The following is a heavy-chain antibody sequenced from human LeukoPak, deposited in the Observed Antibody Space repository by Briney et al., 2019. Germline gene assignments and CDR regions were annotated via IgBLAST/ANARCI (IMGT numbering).Heavy chain of an antibody. CDR2: TNSGGSST. CDR3: AKQWYARSLGE. J-gene: IGHJ4*02. D-gene: IGHD2-8*01. CDR1: GFPFSDFS. Sequence: GGSLRLSCATSGFPFSDFSMSWVRQAPGKGLEWISTTNSGGSSTDYAESVKGRFTISRDNSKNTLYLQMSSLRVEDTAMYYCAKQWYARSLGEGGPGTLVTVSS. V-gene: IGHV3-23*01.